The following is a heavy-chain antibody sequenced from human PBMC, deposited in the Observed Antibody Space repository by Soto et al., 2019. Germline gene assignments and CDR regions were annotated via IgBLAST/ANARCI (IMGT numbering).Heavy chain of an antibody. Sequence: QVQLQESGPGLVKPSDTLSLTCTVSGGSISSYYWSWIRQPPGKGLEWIGYIYYSGSTNYNPSLKSRVTISVDTSETQFSLKLSSVTAADKDVYYCARLGFYGDDYCGQGTLVTVSS. CDR2: IYYSGST. CDR1: GGSISSYY. J-gene: IGHJ4*02. V-gene: IGHV4-59*08. D-gene: IGHD4-17*01. CDR3: ARLGFYGDDY.